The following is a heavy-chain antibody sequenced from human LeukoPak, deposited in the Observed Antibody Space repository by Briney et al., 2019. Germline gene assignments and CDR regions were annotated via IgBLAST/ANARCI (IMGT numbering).Heavy chain of an antibody. V-gene: IGHV4-4*02. D-gene: IGHD3-22*01. CDR3: ARSIGSSGYYLFDY. Sequence: SGTLSLTCAVSGGSISNSNWWSWVRQPPGKGLEWIGEIYYSGSTNYNPSLKSRVTISVDKSKNQFSLNLSSVTAADTAVYYCARSIGSSGYYLFDYWGQGTLVTVSS. CDR1: GGSISNSNW. J-gene: IGHJ4*02. CDR2: IYYSGST.